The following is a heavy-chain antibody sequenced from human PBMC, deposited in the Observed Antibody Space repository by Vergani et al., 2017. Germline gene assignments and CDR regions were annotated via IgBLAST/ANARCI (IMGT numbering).Heavy chain of an antibody. Sequence: EVQLVESGGGLVQPGGSLRLSCAASGFTFSSYWMSWVRQAPGKGLEWVANIKQDGSEKYYVDSVKGRFTISRDNAKNSLYLQMNSLRAEDTAVYYCAKETYYDILTGLDYWGQGTLVTVSS. CDR3: AKETYYDILTGLDY. V-gene: IGHV3-7*01. CDR2: IKQDGSEK. CDR1: GFTFSSYW. J-gene: IGHJ4*02. D-gene: IGHD3-9*01.